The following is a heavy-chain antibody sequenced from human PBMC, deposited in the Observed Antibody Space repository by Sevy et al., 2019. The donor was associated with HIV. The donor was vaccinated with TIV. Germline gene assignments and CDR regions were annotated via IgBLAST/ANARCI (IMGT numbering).Heavy chain of an antibody. J-gene: IGHJ4*02. CDR2: INHSGST. CDR3: ARGHYYGSGSYHLDY. V-gene: IGHV4-34*01. CDR1: GGSFSGYY. Sequence: SETLSLTCAVYGGSFSGYYWSWIRQPPGKGLEWIGQINHSGSTNYNPSLKSRVTISVDTSKNQFSLKLSSVTAADTAVYYCARGHYYGSGSYHLDYWGQGTLVTVSS. D-gene: IGHD3-10*01.